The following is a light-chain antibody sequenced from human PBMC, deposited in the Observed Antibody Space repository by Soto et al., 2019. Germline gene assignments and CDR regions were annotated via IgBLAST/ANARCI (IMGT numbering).Light chain of an antibody. J-gene: IGKJ1*01. CDR2: DAY. CDR1: QNINTW. CDR3: QQYNSFAWT. Sequence: IQGTQSASTLSASLGARVTITGRASQNINTWLAWYHQKPGMAPKLLISDAYTLESGVPSRFSGSGSGPEFTLTISSMQPDDFGTYYCQQYNSFAWTFGQGTKVDIK. V-gene: IGKV1-5*01.